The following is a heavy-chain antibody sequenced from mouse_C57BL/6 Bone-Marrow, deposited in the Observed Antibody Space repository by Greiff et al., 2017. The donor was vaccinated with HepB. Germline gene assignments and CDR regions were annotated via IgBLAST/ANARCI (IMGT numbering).Heavy chain of an antibody. V-gene: IGHV1-20*01. CDR2: INPYNGDT. D-gene: IGHD4-1*01. CDR3: AMDKLGRGMDY. J-gene: IGHJ4*01. CDR1: GYSFTGYF. Sequence: DVKLQESGPELVKPGDSVKISCKASGYSFTGYFINWVMQSHGKSLEWIGRINPYNGDTFYNQKFKGKATLTVDKSSSTAHMELRSLTSEDSAVYYCAMDKLGRGMDYWGQGTSVTVSS.